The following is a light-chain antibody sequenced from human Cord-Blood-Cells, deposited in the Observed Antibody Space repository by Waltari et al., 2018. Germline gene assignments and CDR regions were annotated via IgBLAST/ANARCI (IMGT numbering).Light chain of an antibody. CDR1: QSISSY. Sequence: DIQMTQSPSSLSASVGDRVTITCRASQSISSYLNWYQQKPGKAPKLLIYAASSLQSGVPSRFSGSGSGTDFTLTISSLQPEDFATYYWQQSYSTPQTFGQVTKLEIK. CDR2: AAS. CDR3: QQSYSTPQT. V-gene: IGKV1-39*01. J-gene: IGKJ2*01.